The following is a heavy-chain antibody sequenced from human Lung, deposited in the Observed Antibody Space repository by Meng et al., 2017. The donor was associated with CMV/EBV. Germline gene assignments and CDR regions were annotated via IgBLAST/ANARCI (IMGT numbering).Heavy chain of an antibody. CDR1: GFSLTTSGMC. J-gene: IGHJ3*02. V-gene: IGHV2-70*20. CDR2: IDWDDDK. Sequence: SGPXLVKPTQTLTLTCTFSGFSLTTSGMCVSWVRQPPGKALEWLAFIDWDDDKYYSPSLKTRLTISKDTSKNEVVLTMTNMDPVDTATYYCARNDYDSRGGAVDIWXQGTMVTVSS. CDR3: ARNDYDSRGGAVDI. D-gene: IGHD5-12*01.